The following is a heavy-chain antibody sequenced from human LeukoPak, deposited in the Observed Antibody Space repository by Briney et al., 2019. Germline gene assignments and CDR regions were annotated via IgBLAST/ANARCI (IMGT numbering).Heavy chain of an antibody. D-gene: IGHD1-26*01. J-gene: IGHJ4*02. V-gene: IGHV1-2*02. Sequence: ASVKVSCKASGYTFTGYYMHWVRQAPGQGLEWMGWINPNSGGTNYAQKFQGRVTMTRDTSISTAYMELSGLRSDDTAVYYCARDKWELLAFDYWGQGTLVTVSS. CDR3: ARDKWELLAFDY. CDR1: GYTFTGYY. CDR2: INPNSGGT.